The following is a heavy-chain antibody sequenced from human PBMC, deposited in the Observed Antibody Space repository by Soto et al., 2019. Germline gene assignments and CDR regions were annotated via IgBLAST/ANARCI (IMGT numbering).Heavy chain of an antibody. CDR3: AKGGATIAFGVFDY. Sequence: QVQLVESGGGVVQPGRSLRLSCAASGFTFSSYGMHWVRQAPGKGLEWVAVISYDGSNKYYADSVKGRFTISRDNSKNTLYLQMNSLRAEDTAVYYCAKGGATIAFGVFDYWGQGTLVTVSS. D-gene: IGHD1-26*01. V-gene: IGHV3-30*18. J-gene: IGHJ4*02. CDR1: GFTFSSYG. CDR2: ISYDGSNK.